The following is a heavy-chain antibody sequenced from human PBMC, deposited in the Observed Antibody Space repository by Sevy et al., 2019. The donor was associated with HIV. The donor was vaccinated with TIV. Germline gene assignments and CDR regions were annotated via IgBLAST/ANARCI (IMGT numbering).Heavy chain of an antibody. CDR1: GFTFSSYA. V-gene: IGHV3-23*01. J-gene: IGHJ4*02. D-gene: IGHD5-18*01. Sequence: GGSLRLSCAASGFTFSSYAMSWVRQAPGKGLEWVSAISGSGGSTYYADSVKGRFTISRDNSKNTLYLQMNSLRAEDTAVYYWAKASRGYSYGYYFDYWGQGTLVTVSS. CDR3: AKASRGYSYGYYFDY. CDR2: ISGSGGST.